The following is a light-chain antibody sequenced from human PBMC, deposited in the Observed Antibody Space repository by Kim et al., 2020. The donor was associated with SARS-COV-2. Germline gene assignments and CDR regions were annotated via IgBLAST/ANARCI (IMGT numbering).Light chain of an antibody. CDR1: QSVFQSPKKKNN. CDR3: HQYATFPYS. CDR2: WAS. V-gene: IGKV4-1*01. J-gene: IGKJ2*03. Sequence: RATNNSKSSQSVFQSPKKKNNLAWYQQKSGQPPKLLIYWASTRESGVPDRFSGSGSGTDFTLTITSLQAEDVAVYFCHQYATFPYSFGQGTRLE.